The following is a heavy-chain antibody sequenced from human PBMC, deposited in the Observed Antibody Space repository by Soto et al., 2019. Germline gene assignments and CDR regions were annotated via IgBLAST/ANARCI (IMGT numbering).Heavy chain of an antibody. Sequence: QVQLQESGPGLVKPSGTLSLTCAVSGDSISSRNWWSWVRQPPGKGLEWIGEISHGGNTNYNPSPQSRVTISVDKSKNQFSLKLSSVTAADTAVYYCARAGRGYCSGFSCDSGLYGMDVWGQGTTVTVSS. CDR2: ISHGGNT. D-gene: IGHD2-15*01. CDR3: ARAGRGYCSGFSCDSGLYGMDV. V-gene: IGHV4-4*02. CDR1: GDSISSRNW. J-gene: IGHJ6*02.